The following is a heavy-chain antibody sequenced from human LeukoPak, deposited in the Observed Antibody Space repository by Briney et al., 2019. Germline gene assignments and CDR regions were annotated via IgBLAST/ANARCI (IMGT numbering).Heavy chain of an antibody. CDR2: INHAGGT. V-gene: IGHV4-34*01. CDR1: GSSFSGCN. Sequence: ETLSLTCTVYGSSFSGCNWSWIRQPLGKGLEWIGEINHAGGTNYNPSLRSRITISLDTSKNQFSLKVASMTAADTALYYCARSSPVGYDFWGQGTLVTVSS. D-gene: IGHD1-26*01. J-gene: IGHJ4*02. CDR3: ARSSPVGYDF.